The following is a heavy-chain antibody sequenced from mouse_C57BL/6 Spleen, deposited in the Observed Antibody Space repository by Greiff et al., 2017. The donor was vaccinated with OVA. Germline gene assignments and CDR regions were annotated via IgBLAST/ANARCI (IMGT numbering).Heavy chain of an antibody. CDR3: ATGGNDFDY. J-gene: IGHJ2*01. Sequence: VQLQQSGAELVRPGASVKLSCTASGFNIKDDYMHWVKQRPEQGLEWIGWIDPENGDTEYASKFQGKATITADTSYNTAYLPLSSLTSEDTAVYYSATGGNDFDYWGQGTTLTVSS. D-gene: IGHD2-1*01. CDR1: GFNIKDDY. V-gene: IGHV14-4*01. CDR2: IDPENGDT.